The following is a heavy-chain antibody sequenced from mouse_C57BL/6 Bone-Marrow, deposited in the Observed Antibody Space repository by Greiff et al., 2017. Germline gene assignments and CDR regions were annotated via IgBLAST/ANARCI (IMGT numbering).Heavy chain of an antibody. D-gene: IGHD1-1*01. CDR1: GYTFTSYW. Sequence: QVQLQQSGAELVKPGASVKLSCKASGYTFTSYWMQWVKQRPGQGLEWIGEIDPSDSYTNYNQKFKGKATLTVDTSSSTAYMQLSSLTSEDSAVYYCAREGYYYGSSYVFDYWGQGTTLTVSS. CDR2: IDPSDSYT. CDR3: AREGYYYGSSYVFDY. J-gene: IGHJ2*01. V-gene: IGHV1-50*01.